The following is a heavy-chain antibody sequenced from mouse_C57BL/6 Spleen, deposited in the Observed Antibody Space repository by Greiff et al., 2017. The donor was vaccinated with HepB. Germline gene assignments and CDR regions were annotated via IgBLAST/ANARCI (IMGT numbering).Heavy chain of an antibody. D-gene: IGHD1-1*01. V-gene: IGHV7-3*01. Sequence: EVKLVKSGGGLVQPGGSLSLSCAASGFTFTDYYMSWVRQPPGKALEWLGFIRNKANGYTTEYSASVKGRFTISRDNSQSILYLQMNALRAEDSATYYCARYGSRGFAYWGQGTLVTVSA. J-gene: IGHJ3*01. CDR2: IRNKANGYTT. CDR3: ARYGSRGFAY. CDR1: GFTFTDYY.